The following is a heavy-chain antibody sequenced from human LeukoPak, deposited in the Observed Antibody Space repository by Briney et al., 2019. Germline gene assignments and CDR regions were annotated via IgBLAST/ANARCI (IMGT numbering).Heavy chain of an antibody. V-gene: IGHV4-59*01. CDR3: ARGEWDLLFDY. J-gene: IGHJ4*02. D-gene: IGHD1-26*01. CDR1: GGSISGYY. Sequence: SETLPLTCTVSGGSISGYYWSWIRQPPGKGLEWIGYIFYSGSTNYNPSLKSRVNISVDTSKNQFSLKLSSVTAADTAVYYCARGEWDLLFDYWGQGTLVTVSS. CDR2: IFYSGST.